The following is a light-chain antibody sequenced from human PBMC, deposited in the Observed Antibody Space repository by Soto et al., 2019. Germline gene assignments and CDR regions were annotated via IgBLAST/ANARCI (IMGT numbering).Light chain of an antibody. CDR1: QSVRSN. V-gene: IGKV3-15*01. CDR2: DAS. Sequence: EIVMTQSPATLSVSPGGAATLSCRASQSVRSNLAWYQQKRGQAPRLLIYDASTRATGIPARFSGSGSGAEFTLTISGLQSEDFAVYYCQQYNNWPRTFGQGTKVDIK. CDR3: QQYNNWPRT. J-gene: IGKJ1*01.